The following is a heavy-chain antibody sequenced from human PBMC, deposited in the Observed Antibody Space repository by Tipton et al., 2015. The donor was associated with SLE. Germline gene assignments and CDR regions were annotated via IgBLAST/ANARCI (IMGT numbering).Heavy chain of an antibody. CDR2: FYHSGST. J-gene: IGHJ4*02. D-gene: IGHD7-27*01. CDR3: TRLNWGSTAYYFDF. CDR1: GGSIYTNNYY. V-gene: IGHV4-39*07. Sequence: LRLSCAVSGGSIYTNNYYWGWIRQPPGKGLEWIGNFYHSGSTYYNPSLKSRITISVDTSKNQFSLSVNSVTASDTAVYYCTRLNWGSTAYYFDFWGQGTLVTASS.